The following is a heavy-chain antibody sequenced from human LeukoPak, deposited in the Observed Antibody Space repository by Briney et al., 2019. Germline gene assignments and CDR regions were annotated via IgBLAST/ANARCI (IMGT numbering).Heavy chain of an antibody. CDR1: GGSFSGYY. CDR2: INHSGST. V-gene: IGHV4-34*01. J-gene: IGHJ4*02. D-gene: IGHD4-23*01. Sequence: SETLSLTCAVYGGSFSGYYWSWTRQPPGKGLEWIGEINHSGSTNYNPSLKSRVTISIDTSKNQFSLKLSSVTAADTAVYYCARKTTVVHYYFDYWGQGTLVTVSS. CDR3: ARKTTVVHYYFDY.